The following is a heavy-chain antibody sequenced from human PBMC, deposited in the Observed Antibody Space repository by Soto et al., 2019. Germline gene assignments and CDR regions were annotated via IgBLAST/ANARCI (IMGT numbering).Heavy chain of an antibody. Sequence: QVQLVQSGAEVKKPGSSVKVSCKASGGTFSSYAISWVRQAPGQGLEWMGGIIPIFGTANYAQKFQGRVTITADESTSTVNVELSRLRSEDKVVYYCARVVAIVGGTYYGMDVWGQAPTVTVSS. CDR1: GGTFSSYA. V-gene: IGHV1-69*01. CDR2: IIPIFGTA. J-gene: IGHJ6*02. D-gene: IGHD1-26*01. CDR3: ARVVAIVGGTYYGMDV.